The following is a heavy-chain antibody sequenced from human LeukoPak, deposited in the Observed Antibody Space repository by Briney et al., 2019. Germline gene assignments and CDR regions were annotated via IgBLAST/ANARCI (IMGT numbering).Heavy chain of an antibody. CDR3: ARGEYCSSSTCYRNAFDI. D-gene: IGHD2-2*01. Sequence: SETLSLTCTVSSGSISHYYWSWIRQPPGMGLEWIGYIYYSGSTTYNPSLKSRVTMSVDTSRNQFSLGLRSVTAADTAVYYCARGEYCSSSTCYRNAFDIWGQGTVVTVSS. J-gene: IGHJ3*02. V-gene: IGHV4-59*01. CDR1: SGSISHYY. CDR2: IYYSGST.